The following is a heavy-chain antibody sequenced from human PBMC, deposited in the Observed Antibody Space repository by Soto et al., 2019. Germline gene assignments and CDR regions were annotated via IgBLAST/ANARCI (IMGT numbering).Heavy chain of an antibody. CDR3: ARHVTGRDYDILTGYYTPPVFDY. CDR2: IYPGDSDT. Sequence: GESLKISCKGSGYSFTSYWIGWVRQMPGKGLEWMGIIYPGDSDTRYSPSFQGQVTISADKSISTAYLQWSSLKASDTAMYYCARHVTGRDYDILTGYYTPPVFDYWGQGTLVTVSS. V-gene: IGHV5-51*01. CDR1: GYSFTSYW. D-gene: IGHD3-9*01. J-gene: IGHJ4*02.